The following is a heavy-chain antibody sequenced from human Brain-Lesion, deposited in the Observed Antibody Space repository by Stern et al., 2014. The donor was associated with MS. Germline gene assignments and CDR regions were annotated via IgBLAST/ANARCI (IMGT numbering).Heavy chain of an antibody. J-gene: IGHJ4*02. Sequence: EVQLVESGGDLVKPGRSLRLSCAAFGFTFDDYAMHWVPQAPGKGMWWVAGISWNSGTIGYADSVKGRFTTSRDNAYSSLYLQMNSLRPEDTALYYCARDITGSSAYFAYWGQGTLVTVSS. V-gene: IGHV3-9*01. CDR2: ISWNSGTI. D-gene: IGHD1-14*01. CDR3: ARDITGSSAYFAY. CDR1: GFTFDDYA.